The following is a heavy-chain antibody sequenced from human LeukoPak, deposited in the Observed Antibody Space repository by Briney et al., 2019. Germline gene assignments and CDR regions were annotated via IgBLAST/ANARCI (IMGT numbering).Heavy chain of an antibody. D-gene: IGHD5-18*01. Sequence: PGGSLRLSCAASGFTFSDYYMSRIRQAPGKGLEWVSYISSSGSTIYYADSVKGRFTISRDNAKNSLYLQMNSLRAEDTAVYYCARSRLYRSSGYSYGYWGQGTLVTVSS. V-gene: IGHV3-11*01. CDR2: ISSSGSTI. CDR1: GFTFSDYY. CDR3: ARSRLYRSSGYSYGY. J-gene: IGHJ4*02.